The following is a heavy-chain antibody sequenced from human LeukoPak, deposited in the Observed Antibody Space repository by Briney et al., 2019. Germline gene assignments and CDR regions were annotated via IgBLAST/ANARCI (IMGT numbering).Heavy chain of an antibody. J-gene: IGHJ3*02. CDR2: IYPGDSDT. CDR1: GYSFTSYW. V-gene: IGHV5-51*01. CDR3: ASPRDCSSTSCYRNNAFDI. D-gene: IGHD2-2*01. Sequence: GESLKISCKGSGYSFTSYWIGWVRQMPGKGLEWTGIIYPGDSDTRYSPSFQGQVTISADKSISTAYLQWSSLKASDTAMYYCASPRDCSSTSCYRNNAFDIWGQGTMVTVSS.